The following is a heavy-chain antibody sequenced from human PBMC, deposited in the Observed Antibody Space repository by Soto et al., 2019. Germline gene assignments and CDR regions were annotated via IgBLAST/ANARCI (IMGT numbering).Heavy chain of an antibody. CDR1: CGSISSGGYS. Sequence: SETLSLTCAVSCGSISSGGYSWSWIRQPPGKGLEWIGYIFHSGSTYYNPSLKSRVTITVDRSKNQFSLKLSSVTAADTAVYYCARGGYSSNYYYYYGMDVWGQGTTDTVSS. D-gene: IGHD5-18*01. J-gene: IGHJ6*02. CDR2: IFHSGST. CDR3: ARGGYSSNYYYYYGMDV. V-gene: IGHV4-30-2*01.